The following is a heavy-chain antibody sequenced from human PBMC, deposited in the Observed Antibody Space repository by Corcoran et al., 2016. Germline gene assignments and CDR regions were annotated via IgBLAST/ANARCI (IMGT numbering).Heavy chain of an antibody. D-gene: IGHD2-21*02. V-gene: IGHV3-43*01. CDR1: GFTFDDYT. CDR3: AKDTAIASRYYYGMDV. CDR2: ISWDGGST. J-gene: IGHJ6*02. Sequence: EVQLVESGGVVVQPGGSLRLSCAASGFTFDDYTMHWVRQAPGKGLEWVSLISWDGGSTYYADSVKGRFPISRDNSKNSLYLQMNSLRTEDTALYYCAKDTAIASRYYYGMDVWGQGTTVTVSS.